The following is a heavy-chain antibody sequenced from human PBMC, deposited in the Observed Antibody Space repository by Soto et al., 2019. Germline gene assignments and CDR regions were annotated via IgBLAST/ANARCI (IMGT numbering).Heavy chain of an antibody. Sequence: QVQLVQSGAEVKKPGASVKVSCKASGGTFSSYAISWVRQAPGQGLEWMGGIITIFGTANYAQKFQGRVTITAHESTSTAYMELGSLRYEDTAVYYCARGGPMVRGVIRYRTFDYWGQGALVTVFS. CDR2: IITIFGTA. J-gene: IGHJ4*02. CDR3: ARGGPMVRGVIRYRTFDY. V-gene: IGHV1-69*01. D-gene: IGHD3-10*01. CDR1: GGTFSSYA.